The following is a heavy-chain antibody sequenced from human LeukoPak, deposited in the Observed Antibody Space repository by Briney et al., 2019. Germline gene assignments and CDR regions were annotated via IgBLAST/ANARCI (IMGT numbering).Heavy chain of an antibody. Sequence: GGSLRLPCAASGFPFSDSWMDWVRQAPGKGMEWVANIKQDGSEKHYADSVKGRFTISRDNAKNSLFLQMNGLRAEDTAVYYCSRRLDYWGQGALVTVSS. CDR2: IKQDGSEK. V-gene: IGHV3-7*01. CDR3: SRRLDY. J-gene: IGHJ4*02. CDR1: GFPFSDSW.